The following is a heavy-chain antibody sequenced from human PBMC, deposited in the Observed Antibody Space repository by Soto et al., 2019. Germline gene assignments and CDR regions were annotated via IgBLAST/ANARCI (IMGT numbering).Heavy chain of an antibody. CDR1: GGTFSSYA. CDR2: IIPIFGTA. CDR3: ARASDCSGGSCYPIYYYYYGMDV. Sequence: QVQLVQSGAEVKKPGSSVKVSCKASGGTFSSYAISWVRQAPGQGLEWMGGIIPIFGTANYAQKFQGRVTITADESTSTADMELSSRRSEDTAVYYCARASDCSGGSCYPIYYYYYGMDVWGQGTTVTVSS. J-gene: IGHJ6*02. D-gene: IGHD2-15*01. V-gene: IGHV1-69*01.